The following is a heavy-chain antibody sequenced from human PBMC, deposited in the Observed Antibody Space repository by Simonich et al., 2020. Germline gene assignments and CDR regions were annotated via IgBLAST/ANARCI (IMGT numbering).Heavy chain of an antibody. J-gene: IGHJ6*02. CDR1: GFTFSSYE. CDR3: ARDFRLQLVEIGTYYYYGMDV. V-gene: IGHV3-48*03. D-gene: IGHD6-6*01. Sequence: EVQLVESGGGLVQPGGSLRLSCAASGFTFSSYEMNWVRQAPGKGLEWVSYISSSGRTIYYADSVKGRYTISRDNAKNSLYLQMNSLRADDTAVYYCARDFRLQLVEIGTYYYYGMDVWGQGTTVTVSS. CDR2: ISSSGRTI.